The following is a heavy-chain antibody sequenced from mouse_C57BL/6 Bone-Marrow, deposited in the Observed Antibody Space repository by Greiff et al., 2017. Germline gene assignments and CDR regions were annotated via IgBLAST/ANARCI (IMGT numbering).Heavy chain of an antibody. D-gene: IGHD2-1*01. CDR1: GYTFTDYN. V-gene: IGHV1-22*01. CDR2: INPNNGGT. J-gene: IGHJ2*01. Sequence: VQLKESVPELVKPGASVKMSCKASGYTFTDYNMHWVKQSHGKSLAWIGYINPNNGGTSYNQKFKGKATLTVNKSSSTAYMELRSLTSEDSAVYYCARETYGNYADDGGQGTTLTVSS. CDR3: ARETYGNYADD.